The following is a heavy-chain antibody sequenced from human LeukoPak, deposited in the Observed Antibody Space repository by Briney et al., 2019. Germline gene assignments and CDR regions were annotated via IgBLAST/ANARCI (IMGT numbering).Heavy chain of an antibody. D-gene: IGHD5-18*01. CDR1: GFTFSSYA. V-gene: IGHV3-30-3*01. Sequence: GGSLRLSCAASGFTFSSYAMHWVRQAPGKGLEWVAVISYDGSNKYYADYVKGRFTISRDNSKNTLYLQMNSLRAEDTAVYYCARGRELWEDRYYFDYWGQGTLVTVPS. CDR2: ISYDGSNK. CDR3: ARGRELWEDRYYFDY. J-gene: IGHJ4*02.